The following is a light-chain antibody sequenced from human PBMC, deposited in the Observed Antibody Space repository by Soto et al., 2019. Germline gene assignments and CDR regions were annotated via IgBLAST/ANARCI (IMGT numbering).Light chain of an antibody. CDR2: EAN. Sequence: HSALTQPASVSGSPGQSITISCTGTSSDVGGYNYVSWYQQHPGKAPKLMIYEANNRPSGVSNRFSGSKSGNTASLTISGLQAEDEADYYCSSYTTSSTYVFGTGTKVTVL. V-gene: IGLV2-14*01. J-gene: IGLJ1*01. CDR1: SSDVGGYNY. CDR3: SSYTTSSTYV.